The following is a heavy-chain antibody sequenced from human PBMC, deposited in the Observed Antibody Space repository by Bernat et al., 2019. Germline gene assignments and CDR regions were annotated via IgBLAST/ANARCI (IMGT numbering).Heavy chain of an antibody. J-gene: IGHJ4*02. Sequence: QVQLVESGGGVVQPGRSLRLSCAASGFNFSSNAMHWVRQAPGKGLEWVAVIWYDGSNKYYADSVKGRFTISRDNSKNTLYLEMNSLRVEDTAVYYCARGGMGTRTNYFDYWGQGTLVTVSS. CDR3: ARGGMGTRTNYFDY. D-gene: IGHD6-13*01. V-gene: IGHV3-33*01. CDR1: GFNFSSNA. CDR2: IWYDGSNK.